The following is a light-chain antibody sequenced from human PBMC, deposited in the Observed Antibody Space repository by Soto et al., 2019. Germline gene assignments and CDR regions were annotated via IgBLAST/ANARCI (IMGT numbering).Light chain of an antibody. CDR1: QSVSSNY. J-gene: IGKJ3*01. Sequence: EIVLTQSPGTLSWSPGERATLSCRASQSVSSNYLAWYQQQPGQAPRLLIYGASSRANGIPDRFSGSGSGTDFSLTINRLEPEDFAVYYCQQYATSARLTFGPGTKVDI. CDR3: QQYATSARLT. CDR2: GAS. V-gene: IGKV3-20*01.